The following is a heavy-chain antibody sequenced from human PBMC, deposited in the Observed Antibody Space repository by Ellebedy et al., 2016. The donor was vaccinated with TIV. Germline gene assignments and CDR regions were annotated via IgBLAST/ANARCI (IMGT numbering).Heavy chain of an antibody. V-gene: IGHV4-59*01. CDR2: LYYTGST. D-gene: IGHD5/OR15-5a*01. CDR3: VSSVSMDAFDL. CDR1: GGSLSDNY. J-gene: IGHJ3*01. Sequence: GSLRLSCAVSGGSLSDNYWTWIRQPPGKGLEWIGYLYYTGSTNYNPSLKSRVTISVHTPRNQFSLKLSSVTAADTAVYYCVSSVSMDAFDLWGQGTMVTVSS.